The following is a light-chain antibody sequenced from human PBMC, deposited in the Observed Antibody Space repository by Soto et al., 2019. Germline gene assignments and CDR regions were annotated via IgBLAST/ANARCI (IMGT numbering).Light chain of an antibody. Sequence: DIVMTQSPDSLAVSLGERATINCKSSHIVLYSFNNKNCLAWYQQKPGQPPKPLIYWASTRESGVPDRFSGSGFGTDFTLTISSLETEDFAVYYCQQRSNWPLTFGGGTKVDIK. CDR2: WAS. V-gene: IGKV4-1*01. CDR3: QQRSNWPLT. J-gene: IGKJ4*01. CDR1: HIVLYSFNNKNC.